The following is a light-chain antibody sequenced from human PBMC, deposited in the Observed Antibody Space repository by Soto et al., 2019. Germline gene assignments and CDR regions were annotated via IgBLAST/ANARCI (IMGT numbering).Light chain of an antibody. Sequence: EIVLTQSPGTLSLSPGERATLSCRASQSVSTNVAWYQQKPGQAPRLLIYGPSTRASGVPARFSGSGSGRQFTLTISSLQSEDFAVYSCHQYDDWPPAFGEGTKVDIK. CDR3: HQYDDWPPA. CDR1: QSVSTN. V-gene: IGKV3-15*01. CDR2: GPS. J-gene: IGKJ1*01.